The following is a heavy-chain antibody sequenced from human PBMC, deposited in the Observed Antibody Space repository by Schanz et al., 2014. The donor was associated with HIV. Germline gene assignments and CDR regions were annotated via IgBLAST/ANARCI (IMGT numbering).Heavy chain of an antibody. CDR2: IYSAGTT. D-gene: IGHD3-22*01. CDR3: AKPEYDSRGNSQSHFDS. V-gene: IGHV3-66*04. J-gene: IGHJ4*02. CDR1: GFTFSDYS. Sequence: EVQLVESGGGLVKPGGSLRLSCTASGFTFSDYSMNWVRQTPGKGLEWVSIIYSAGTTYYTDSVKGRFTISRDNSKNTLYLQMNSLGAEDTAVYYCAKPEYDSRGNSQSHFDSWGQGTLVTVSS.